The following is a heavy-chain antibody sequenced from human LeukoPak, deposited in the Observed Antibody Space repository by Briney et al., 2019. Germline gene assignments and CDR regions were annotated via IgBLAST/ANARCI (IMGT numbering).Heavy chain of an antibody. D-gene: IGHD2-2*01. Sequence: GGSLRLPCAASGFTVSTYYMTWVRQAPGKGLECVSVIYSGGSTYYADSVKGRFTVSRDNSKNTLYLQMNSLRAEDTAMYYCARGLGYCTSTTCLLPFDYWGQGTLVTVSS. CDR2: IYSGGST. J-gene: IGHJ4*02. CDR3: ARGLGYCTSTTCLLPFDY. CDR1: GFTVSTYY. V-gene: IGHV3-53*01.